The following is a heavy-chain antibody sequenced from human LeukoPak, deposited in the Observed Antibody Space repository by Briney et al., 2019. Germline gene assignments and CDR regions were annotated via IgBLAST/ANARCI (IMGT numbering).Heavy chain of an antibody. CDR1: GFTFSSYG. J-gene: IGHJ4*02. V-gene: IGHV3-30*18. CDR2: ISYDGSNK. CDR3: ANPTQGY. Sequence: PGGSLRLSCTASGFTFSSYGMHWVRQAPGKGLEWVAVISYDGSNKYYADSVKGRFTISRDNSKNTLYLQMNSLRAEDTAVYYCANPTQGYWGQGTLVTVSS.